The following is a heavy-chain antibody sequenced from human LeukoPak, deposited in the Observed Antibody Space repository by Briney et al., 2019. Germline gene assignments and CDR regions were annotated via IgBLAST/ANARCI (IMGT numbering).Heavy chain of an antibody. Sequence: GGSLRLSFAVSGFAISDYYMDWVRQAPGKGLEWVGRSRDKDNRYTTEYAASVKGRISISRDDSKTSMYLQMNNLKIEDTAVYYCTRGRSGTWPWYFDSWGQGTLVTVSS. CDR1: GFAISDYY. J-gene: IGHJ4*02. D-gene: IGHD1-26*01. CDR3: TRGRSGTWPWYFDS. CDR2: SRDKDNRYTT. V-gene: IGHV3-72*01.